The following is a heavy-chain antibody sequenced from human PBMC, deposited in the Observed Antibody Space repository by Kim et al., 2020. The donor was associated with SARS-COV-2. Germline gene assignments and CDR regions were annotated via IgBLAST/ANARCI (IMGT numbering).Heavy chain of an antibody. V-gene: IGHV4-34*01. Sequence: SETLSLTCAVYGGSFSGYYWSWIRQPPGKGLEWIGEINHSGSTNYNPSLKSRVTISVDTSKNQFSLKLSSVTAADTAVYYCARGPTYYDILTGWDYYFD. D-gene: IGHD3-9*01. CDR1: GGSFSGYY. CDR3: ARGPTYYDILTGWDYYFD. CDR2: INHSGST. J-gene: IGHJ4*01.